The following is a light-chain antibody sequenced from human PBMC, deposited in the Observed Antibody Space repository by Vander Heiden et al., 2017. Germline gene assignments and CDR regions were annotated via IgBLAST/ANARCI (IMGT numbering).Light chain of an antibody. CDR3: QQEDSTPRT. CDR1: QSVLYSSNNKNY. V-gene: IGKV4-1*01. J-gene: IGKJ1*01. CDR2: GAS. Sequence: DIVMTQSPDSLAVSPGERATINCKSSQSVLYSSNNKNYLAWYQQKPGQPPKLLIYGASTRESGVPDRFSGRGSGTDFTLTISSLQAEDVAVYYCQQEDSTPRTFGQGTKVXIK.